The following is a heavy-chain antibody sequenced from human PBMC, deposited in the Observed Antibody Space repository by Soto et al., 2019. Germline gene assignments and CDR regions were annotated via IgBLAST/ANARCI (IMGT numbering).Heavy chain of an antibody. V-gene: IGHV3-21*01. Sequence: LRHSCAASGFTFSSFNMNWVRQASGQGLEGVSFISCSSTYFYYADSVKGRFTVSRDNAKSSLYLRMSSLRAEDRGVYYCAREYGSSSRSVDFCCQGTLVTGFS. CDR3: AREYGSSSRSVDF. D-gene: IGHD6-6*01. CDR1: GFTFSSFN. CDR2: ISCSSTYF. J-gene: IGHJ4*02.